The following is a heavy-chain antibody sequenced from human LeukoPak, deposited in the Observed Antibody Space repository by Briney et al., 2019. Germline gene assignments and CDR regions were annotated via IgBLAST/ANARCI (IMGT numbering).Heavy chain of an antibody. J-gene: IGHJ6*02. D-gene: IGHD3-22*01. CDR1: GGSISSYY. CDR2: INHSGST. Sequence: SETLSLTCTVSGGSISSYYWSWIRQPPGKGLEWIGEINHSGSTNYNPSLKSRVTISVDTSKNQFSLKLSSVTAADTAVYYCARAGAVVVIPRGMDVWGQGTTVTVSS. CDR3: ARAGAVVVIPRGMDV. V-gene: IGHV4-34*01.